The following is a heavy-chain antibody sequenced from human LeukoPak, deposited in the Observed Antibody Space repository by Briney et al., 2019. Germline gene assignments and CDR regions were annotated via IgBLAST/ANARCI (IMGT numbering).Heavy chain of an antibody. D-gene: IGHD2-15*01. V-gene: IGHV3-48*01. CDR1: GFTFSTSA. Sequence: GGSLRLSCAASGFTFSTSAMSWVRQAPGKGLEWVSYISSSSSTICYADSVKGRFTISRDNAKNSLYLQMNSLRAEDTAVYYCARAGYCSGGSCYSGSSAYWGQGTLVTVSS. CDR2: ISSSSSTI. CDR3: ARAGYCSGGSCYSGSSAY. J-gene: IGHJ4*02.